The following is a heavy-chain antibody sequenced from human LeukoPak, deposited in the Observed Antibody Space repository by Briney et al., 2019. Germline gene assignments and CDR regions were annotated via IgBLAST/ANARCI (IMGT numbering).Heavy chain of an antibody. CDR1: GYFFSNYW. Sequence: GESLKISCQAFGYFFSNYWIGWVRQMPGKGLEWMGIIYAGDSDTRYSPSFQGQVTISVDKSITTAYLQWNSLKASDSAIYYCARHSTSHSSDAFDIWGQGTLVIASS. CDR3: ARHSTSHSSDAFDI. V-gene: IGHV5-51*01. CDR2: IYAGDSDT. D-gene: IGHD6-6*01. J-gene: IGHJ3*02.